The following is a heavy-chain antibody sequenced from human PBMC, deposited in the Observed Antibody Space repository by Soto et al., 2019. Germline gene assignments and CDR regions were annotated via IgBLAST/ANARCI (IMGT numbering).Heavy chain of an antibody. V-gene: IGHV4-38-2*02. CDR2: TYHSGST. CDR1: SSPINSRYY. D-gene: IGHD6-19*01. J-gene: IGHJ4*02. Sequence: PSETLSLTCTVSSSPINSRYYWGLTRHTPGKGLEWVASTYHSGSTHYNPSLKSRATISVDTSNNQFSLRLSSVTAADTAIYYCARNTSGRNFDYWGQGTQVTVSS. CDR3: ARNTSGRNFDY.